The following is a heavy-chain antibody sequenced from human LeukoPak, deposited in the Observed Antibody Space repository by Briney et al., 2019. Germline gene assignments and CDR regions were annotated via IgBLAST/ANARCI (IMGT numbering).Heavy chain of an antibody. J-gene: IGHJ4*02. CDR1: GGSLSPYY. CDR2: INHSGST. CDR3: ARGGFYCGGDCYVDY. V-gene: IGHV4-34*01. Sequence: SETLSLTCAVYGGSLSPYYWSWIRQPPGKGLEWIGEINHSGSTNYNPSLKSRVTISVDTSKNQFSLRLSSVTAADTAVYYCARGGFYCGGDCYVDYWGQGTLVTVSS. D-gene: IGHD2-21*02.